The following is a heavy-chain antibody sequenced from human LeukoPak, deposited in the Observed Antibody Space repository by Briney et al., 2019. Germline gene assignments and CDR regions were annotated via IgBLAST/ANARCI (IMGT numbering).Heavy chain of an antibody. J-gene: IGHJ4*02. V-gene: IGHV3-66*02. CDR1: GFTFGDYA. Sequence: GGSLRLSCTASGFTFGDYAMSWFRWAPGKGLEWVSVIYSGGSTYYADSVKGRFTISRDNSKNTLYLQMNSLKAEDTAVYYCARVSIFGVLPDYWGQGTLVTVSS. CDR3: ARVSIFGVLPDY. CDR2: IYSGGST. D-gene: IGHD3-3*01.